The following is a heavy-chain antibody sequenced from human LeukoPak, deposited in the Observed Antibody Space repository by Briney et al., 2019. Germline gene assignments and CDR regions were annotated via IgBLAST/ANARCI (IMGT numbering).Heavy chain of an antibody. D-gene: IGHD4-17*01. Sequence: ASVKVSCKASGYTFIGYYMHWVRQAPGQGLEWMGWISAYNGNTNYAQKLQGRVTMTTDTSTSTAYMELRSLRSDDTAVYYCARDLRLGTAYYGVSDYWGQGTLVTVSS. CDR1: GYTFIGYY. V-gene: IGHV1-18*04. CDR2: ISAYNGNT. J-gene: IGHJ4*02. CDR3: ARDLRLGTAYYGVSDY.